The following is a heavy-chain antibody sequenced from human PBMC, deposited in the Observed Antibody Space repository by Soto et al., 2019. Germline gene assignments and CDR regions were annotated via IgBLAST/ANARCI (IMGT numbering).Heavy chain of an antibody. D-gene: IGHD1-26*01. V-gene: IGHV3-33*01. J-gene: IGHJ4*02. Sequence: GGSLRLSCAASGCTFSSYGMHWVRQGPGKGLEWVAVIGFDGSDEYYAASVKGRFTISRDNSKNTLYLQMNSLRAEDTAVYYCARRGSGSYYDYWGQGTLVTVSS. CDR1: GCTFSSYG. CDR2: IGFDGSDE. CDR3: ARRGSGSYYDY.